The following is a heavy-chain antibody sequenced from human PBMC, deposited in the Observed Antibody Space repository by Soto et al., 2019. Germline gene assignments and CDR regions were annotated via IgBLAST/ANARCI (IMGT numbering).Heavy chain of an antibody. V-gene: IGHV3-49*03. Sequence: GGSLRLSCTASGFTFGDYAMSWFRQAPGKGLEWLGFIRSKAYGGTTEYAASVKGRFTISRDDSKSIAYLQMNSLKTEDTAVYYCTRTSSGSYRPVYYYYGMDVWGQGTTVTVS. CDR3: TRTSSGSYRPVYYYYGMDV. D-gene: IGHD3-10*01. J-gene: IGHJ6*02. CDR1: GFTFGDYA. CDR2: IRSKAYGGTT.